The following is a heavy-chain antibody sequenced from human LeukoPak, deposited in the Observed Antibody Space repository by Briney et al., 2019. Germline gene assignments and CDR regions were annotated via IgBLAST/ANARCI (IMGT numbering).Heavy chain of an antibody. CDR2: IVGSNGDT. CDR3: AKDDEAIDVLRGFFDI. CDR1: GFTFSSYG. J-gene: IGHJ3*02. V-gene: IGHV3-23*01. D-gene: IGHD2-21*01. Sequence: GGSLRLSCAASGFTFSSYGMTWVRQTPGKGLEWVSTIVGSNGDTYYTDSVKGRFTISRDISKNTVYLQMSSLRGDDTAVYYCAKDDEAIDVLRGFFDIWGQGTMVTVSS.